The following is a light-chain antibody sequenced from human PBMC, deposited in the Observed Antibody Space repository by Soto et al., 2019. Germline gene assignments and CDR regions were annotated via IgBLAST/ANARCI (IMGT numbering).Light chain of an antibody. J-gene: IGLJ2*01. V-gene: IGLV2-14*01. CDR3: SSFTTSVTWI. CDR2: GVS. CDR1: GSDIGHYNF. Sequence: QSVLTQPASVSGSPGQSITISCTGTGSDIGHYNFVSWYQQHPGKAPKLIIYGVSNRPSGVSDHFSGSKSGNTASLTISGLQAEDEADYYCSSFTTSVTWIFGGGTKVTVL.